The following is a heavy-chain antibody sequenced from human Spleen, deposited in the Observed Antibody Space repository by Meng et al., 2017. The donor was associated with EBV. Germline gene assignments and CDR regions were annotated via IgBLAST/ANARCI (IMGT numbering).Heavy chain of an antibody. CDR1: GDSIDSDTYY. D-gene: IGHD1-1*01. Sequence: SDPRWLTPSHTVSSPCTVSGDSIDSDTYYWGWIRQPPGRGLEWIGSIYNSGTVFRDPSLRSRVTISLDTSKNQFSLKLSSVTAADTAVYYCARRGTKYFDLWGRGTLVTVSS. CDR3: ARRGTKYFDL. V-gene: IGHV4-39*07. J-gene: IGHJ2*01. CDR2: IYNSGTV.